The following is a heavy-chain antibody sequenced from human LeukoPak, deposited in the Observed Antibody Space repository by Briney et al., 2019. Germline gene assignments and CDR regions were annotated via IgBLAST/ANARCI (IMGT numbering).Heavy chain of an antibody. CDR3: ARNQAVAANRGASDV. J-gene: IGHJ3*01. D-gene: IGHD6-19*01. CDR2: IYNSGST. CDR1: GGSISSSTYY. V-gene: IGHV4-39*01. Sequence: SETLSLTCSVSGGSISSSTYYWGWIRQPPGKGLEWIGNIYNSGSTYYNPSLKSRVTISVDTSKNQFSLKLDSVTEIDTAMYYCARNQAVAANRGASDVWGQGTMVTVSS.